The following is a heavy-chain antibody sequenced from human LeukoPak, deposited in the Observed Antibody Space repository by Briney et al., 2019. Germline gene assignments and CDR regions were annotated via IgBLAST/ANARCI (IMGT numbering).Heavy chain of an antibody. V-gene: IGHV3-33*01. CDR3: ARDLNKGARGDY. Sequence: PGRSLRLSCAASGFSFSTYGMHWVRQAPDKGLEWVALIRYDETNTYYADSVKGRFTIPRDNSKNTLYLQMSSLRAEDTAVYYCARDLNKGARGDYWGQGTLVTVSS. J-gene: IGHJ4*02. CDR2: IRYDETNT. D-gene: IGHD2/OR15-2a*01. CDR1: GFSFSTYG.